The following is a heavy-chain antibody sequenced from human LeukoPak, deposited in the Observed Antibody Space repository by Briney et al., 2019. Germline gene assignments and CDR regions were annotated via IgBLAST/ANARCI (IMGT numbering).Heavy chain of an antibody. CDR1: GLSIGDNS. CDR3: ARGPNRWWVVSRNWGMDV. CDR2: ISWDESTT. J-gene: IGHJ6*02. V-gene: IGHV3-43*01. D-gene: IGHD2-15*01. Sequence: GGSLRLPCAASGLSIGDNSMHWVRQAPGKGLEWVSLISWDESTTYYSDSVKGRFTVSRDSSKNSLHLQMNSLRTEDTALYYCARGPNRWWVVSRNWGMDVWGQGTTVTVSS.